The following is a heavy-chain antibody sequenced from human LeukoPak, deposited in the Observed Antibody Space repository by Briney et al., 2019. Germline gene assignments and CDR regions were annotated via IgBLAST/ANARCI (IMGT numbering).Heavy chain of an antibody. CDR3: ARVSPAAGAFDI. D-gene: IGHD6-13*01. Sequence: SETLSLTCTVSGGSISSSNYFWAWIRQPPGKGLEWIGSIYYSGSSNYNPSLKSRVTISGDTSKNQFSLKMSSVTAADTAIYYCARVSPAAGAFDIWGRGTMVTVSA. CDR2: IYYSGSS. CDR1: GGSISSSNYF. V-gene: IGHV4-39*07. J-gene: IGHJ3*02.